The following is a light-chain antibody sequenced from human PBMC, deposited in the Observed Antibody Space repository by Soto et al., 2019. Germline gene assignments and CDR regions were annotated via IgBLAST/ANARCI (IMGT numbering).Light chain of an antibody. Sequence: EIVMTQSAATLSVSPGERATLSCRASQSVSSNLAWYQQKPGQAPRLLIHGASTRATGVPARFSGSGSGTEFTLTISSLQSEDFAVYYCQQYHNWPPQYTFGLGTKLQIK. J-gene: IGKJ2*01. CDR3: QQYHNWPPQYT. V-gene: IGKV3-15*01. CDR1: QSVSSN. CDR2: GAS.